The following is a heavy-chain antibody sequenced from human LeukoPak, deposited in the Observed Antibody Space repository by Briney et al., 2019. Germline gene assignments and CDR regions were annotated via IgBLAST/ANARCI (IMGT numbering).Heavy chain of an antibody. V-gene: IGHV1-2*02. CDR3: ARVGVVGATAGPFDY. CDR1: GYTLTGYY. CDR2: INPNSGGT. J-gene: IGHJ4*02. D-gene: IGHD1-26*01. Sequence: ASVKVSCKVSGYTLTGYYMHWVRQAPGQGLEWMGWINPNSGGTNYAQKFQGRVTMTRDTSISTAYMELSRLRSDDTAVYYCARVGVVGATAGPFDYWGQGTLVTVSS.